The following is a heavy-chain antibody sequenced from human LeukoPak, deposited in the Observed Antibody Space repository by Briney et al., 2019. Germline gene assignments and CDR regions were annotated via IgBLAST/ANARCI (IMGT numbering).Heavy chain of an antibody. V-gene: IGHV1-2*02. D-gene: IGHD1-26*01. CDR1: GYTFTGYY. J-gene: IGHJ4*02. CDR2: INPNSGGT. CDR3: ARGSKWELLYGFDY. Sequence: GASVKVSCKASGYTFTGYYMHWVRQAPGQGLEWMGWINPNSGGTNYAQKFQGRVTMTRDTSINTAYMELSRLRSDDTAVYYCARGSKWELLYGFDYWGQGTLVTVSS.